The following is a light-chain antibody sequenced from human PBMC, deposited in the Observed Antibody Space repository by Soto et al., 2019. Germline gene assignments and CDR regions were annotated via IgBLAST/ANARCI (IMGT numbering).Light chain of an antibody. J-gene: IGLJ2*01. CDR3: AAWDDSLSGFVA. Sequence: VLTQAPSASGTPGQRVTISCSGSSSNIGTYSVNWYQQLPGTAPKLLIYTNDQRPPGVPDRFSGSKSGTSASLAIGGLQSEDEATYYCAAWDDSLSGFVAFGGGTKLTVL. CDR1: SSNIGTYS. V-gene: IGLV1-44*01. CDR2: TND.